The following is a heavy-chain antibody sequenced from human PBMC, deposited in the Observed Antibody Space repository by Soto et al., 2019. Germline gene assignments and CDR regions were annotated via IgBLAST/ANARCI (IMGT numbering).Heavy chain of an antibody. CDR2: IHNSGGT. CDR1: GGSLNSGDYY. V-gene: IGHV4-30-4*01. J-gene: IGHJ5*02. Sequence: KPSETLSLTCTVSGGSLNSGDYYWSWIRQPPGKGLEWLGYIHNSGGTYYNPSLKSRVITSLDTSKNQFSLSLSSVTAADTAVYYCARIGTICGIVTNNWFDRWGQGTLVTVSS. CDR3: ARIGTICGIVTNNWFDR. D-gene: IGHD3-3*01.